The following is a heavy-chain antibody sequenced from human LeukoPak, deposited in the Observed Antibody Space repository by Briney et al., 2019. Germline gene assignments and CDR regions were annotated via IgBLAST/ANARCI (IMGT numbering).Heavy chain of an antibody. D-gene: IGHD3-9*01. J-gene: IGHJ4*02. CDR2: VSGRDTST. CDR1: GFTFSNYA. Sequence: GASLRLSCAASGFTFSNYAMSWVCQAPGKGLEWVSAVSGRDTSTYYTDSVKGRFTISRDNSKNTLYLQMNSLSAEDTAIYYCAKWGDYDVLTGYYDSDYWGQGTLVTVSS. CDR3: AKWGDYDVLTGYYDSDY. V-gene: IGHV3-23*01.